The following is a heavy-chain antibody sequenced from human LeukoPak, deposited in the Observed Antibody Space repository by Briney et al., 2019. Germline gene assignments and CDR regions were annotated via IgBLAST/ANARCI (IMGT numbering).Heavy chain of an antibody. CDR2: IYYSGST. D-gene: IGHD4-17*01. V-gene: IGHV4-39*07. J-gene: IGHJ3*02. CDR3: ARHDLYGGMSYYAFDI. CDR1: GGSISSSSYY. Sequence: SETLSLTCTVSGGSISSSSYYWGWIRQPPGKGLEWIGSIYYSGSTYYNPSVKSRVTISVDTSKNQFSLKLSSVTAADTAVYYCARHDLYGGMSYYAFDIWGQGTMVTVSS.